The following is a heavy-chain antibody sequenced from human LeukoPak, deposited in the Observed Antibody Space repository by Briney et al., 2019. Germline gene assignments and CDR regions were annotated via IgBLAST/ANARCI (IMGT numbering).Heavy chain of an antibody. Sequence: SETLSLTCTVSGTSMSNSFWSWIRRPAGKGLEWIGRIYSSGRTKYNPSLKSRVTLSIATSKNQFSLKLTSVTAADTVLYYCARATGGCGGTCQFYYWGQRTLVTASS. D-gene: IGHD2-15*01. V-gene: IGHV4-4*07. CDR3: ARATGGCGGTCQFYY. CDR2: IYSSGRT. J-gene: IGHJ4*02. CDR1: GTSMSNSF.